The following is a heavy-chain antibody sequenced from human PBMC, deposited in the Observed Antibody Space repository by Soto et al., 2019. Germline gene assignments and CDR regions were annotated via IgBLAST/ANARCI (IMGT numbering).Heavy chain of an antibody. D-gene: IGHD2-15*01. CDR2: ISSSSSTI. CDR1: GFTFSSYS. CDR3: ASSVVAVILGAFDI. J-gene: IGHJ3*02. V-gene: IGHV3-48*01. Sequence: GGSLRLSCAASGFTFSSYSMNWVRQAPGKGLEWVSYISSSSSTIYYADSVKGRFTISRDNAKNSLYLQMNSLRAEDTAVYYCASSVVAVILGAFDIWGQGTMVTVSS.